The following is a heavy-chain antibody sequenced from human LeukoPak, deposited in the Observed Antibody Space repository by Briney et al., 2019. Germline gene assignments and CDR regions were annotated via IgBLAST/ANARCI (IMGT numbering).Heavy chain of an antibody. D-gene: IGHD6-13*01. V-gene: IGHV4-31*03. CDR2: MSYSGDT. J-gene: IGHJ4*02. CDR1: GASISSVGYC. Sequence: PSQTLSLTCTVSGASISSVGYCWSWIRQHPGTGLEAIGYMSYSGDTFYNASLKSRVTMSLDTSKKQILLKLNSVTAADTAVYYCAVKVAATGFYWGQGTLVTVSS. CDR3: AVKVAATGFY.